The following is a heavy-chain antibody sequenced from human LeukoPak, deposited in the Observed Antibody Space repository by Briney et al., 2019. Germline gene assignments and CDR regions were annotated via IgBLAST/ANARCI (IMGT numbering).Heavy chain of an antibody. CDR3: AKEKMTGYYFDS. CDR2: ISGSGGST. V-gene: IGHV3-23*01. J-gene: IGHJ4*02. D-gene: IGHD3-9*01. Sequence: GGSLRFSCAASGFTFSSYAMSWVRQAPGKGLEWASAISGSGGSTYYADSVKGRFTISRDNSKNTLYLQMNSLRAEDTAVYFCAKEKMTGYYFDSWGQGTLVTVSS. CDR1: GFTFSSYA.